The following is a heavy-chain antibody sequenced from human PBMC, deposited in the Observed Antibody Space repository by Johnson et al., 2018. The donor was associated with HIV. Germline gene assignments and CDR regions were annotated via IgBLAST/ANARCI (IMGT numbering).Heavy chain of an antibody. V-gene: IGHV3-30*18. Sequence: VQVVESGGSVVQHGRPLRLSCAASGFTFSNYGMHWVRQAPGKGLEWVAIISYDGNNKYSADCMKGRFTISRDNSKSRLYLEMNSLGAEDTSVDHCAKDRRVVGAYDAVDIWGQGTMVTVSS. CDR3: AKDRRVVGAYDAVDI. D-gene: IGHD1-26*01. J-gene: IGHJ3*02. CDR1: GFTFSNYG. CDR2: ISYDGNNK.